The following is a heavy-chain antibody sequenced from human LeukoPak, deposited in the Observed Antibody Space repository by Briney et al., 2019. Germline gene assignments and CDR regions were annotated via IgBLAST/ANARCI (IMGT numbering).Heavy chain of an antibody. Sequence: GSVKVSCKASGYTFTSYDINYVRQATGQGLQWMGWMNPNSGNTGYAQKFQSRVTMTRSTSISTAYMELSSLRPEDTAVYYCARHTQYSNYVESRAYYYGMDVWGQGTTVTVSS. CDR2: MNPNSGNT. J-gene: IGHJ6*02. CDR3: ARHTQYSNYVESRAYYYGMDV. D-gene: IGHD4-11*01. CDR1: GYTFTSYD. V-gene: IGHV1-8*01.